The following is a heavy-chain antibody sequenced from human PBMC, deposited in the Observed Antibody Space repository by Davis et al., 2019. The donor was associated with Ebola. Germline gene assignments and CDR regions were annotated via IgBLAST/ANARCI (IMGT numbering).Heavy chain of an antibody. Sequence: PSETLSLTCTVSGGSISSYYWSWIRQPPGKGLEWIGYIYYSGSTNYNPSLKSRVTISVDTSKNQFSLKLSSVTAADTAVYYCARELGYCTNGVCPSDYWGQGTLVTVSS. D-gene: IGHD2-8*01. J-gene: IGHJ4*02. CDR2: IYYSGST. V-gene: IGHV4-59*01. CDR3: ARELGYCTNGVCPSDY. CDR1: GGSISSYY.